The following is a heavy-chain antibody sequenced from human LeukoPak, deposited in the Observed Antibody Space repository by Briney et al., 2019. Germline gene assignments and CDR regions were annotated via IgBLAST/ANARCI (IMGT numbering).Heavy chain of an antibody. Sequence: PGGSLRLSCAASGFTFSSYNMNWVRQAPGKGLEWVAGISGSGTITHHADSVKGRFTISRDNSKNTLYLQMNSLRAEDTALYYCAKDVWYSNPVSSGPFDYWGQGTLVTVSS. J-gene: IGHJ4*02. CDR2: ISGSGTIT. CDR1: GFTFSSYN. CDR3: AKDVWYSNPVSSGPFDY. V-gene: IGHV3-23*01. D-gene: IGHD6-13*01.